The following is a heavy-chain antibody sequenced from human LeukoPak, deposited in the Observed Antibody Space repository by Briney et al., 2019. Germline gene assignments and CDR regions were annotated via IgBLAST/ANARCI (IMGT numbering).Heavy chain of an antibody. CDR3: AKVSRDDFWSGYYDY. J-gene: IGHJ4*02. V-gene: IGHV3-30*18. CDR1: GFTFSSYG. D-gene: IGHD3-3*01. CDR2: ISYGGSNK. Sequence: GGSLRLSCAASGFTFSSYGMHWVRQAPGKGLECVAVISYGGSNKYYADSVKGRFTISRDNSKNTLYLQMNSLRVEDTAVYYCAKVSRDDFWSGYYDYWGQGTLVTVSS.